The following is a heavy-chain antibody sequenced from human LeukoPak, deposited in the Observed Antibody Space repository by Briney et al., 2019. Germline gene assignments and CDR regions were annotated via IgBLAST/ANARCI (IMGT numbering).Heavy chain of an antibody. CDR3: AKDGHQNWGPSDY. CDR2: ISGSGGST. Sequence: GGSLRLSCAASGFTFSSYAMSWVRPAPGKGLEWVSAISGSGGSTYYADSVKGRFTISRDNSKNTLYLQMNSLRAEDTAVYYYAKDGHQNWGPSDYWGQGTLVTVSS. D-gene: IGHD7-27*01. CDR1: GFTFSSYA. V-gene: IGHV3-23*01. J-gene: IGHJ4*02.